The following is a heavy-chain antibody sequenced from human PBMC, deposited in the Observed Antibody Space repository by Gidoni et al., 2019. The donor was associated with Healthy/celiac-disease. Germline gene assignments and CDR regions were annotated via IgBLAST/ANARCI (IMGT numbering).Heavy chain of an antibody. CDR3: AKEGVAAAGADY. D-gene: IGHD6-13*01. CDR2: ISYEGSNK. J-gene: IGHJ4*02. Sequence: QLQLVESGGGVVQPGRSLRLSCAASGFTFSSYGMHWVRQAPGKGLEWVAVISYEGSNKYYADSVKGRFTISRDNSKNTLYLQMNSLRAEDTAVYYCAKEGVAAAGADYWGQGTLVTVSS. V-gene: IGHV3-30*18. CDR1: GFTFSSYG.